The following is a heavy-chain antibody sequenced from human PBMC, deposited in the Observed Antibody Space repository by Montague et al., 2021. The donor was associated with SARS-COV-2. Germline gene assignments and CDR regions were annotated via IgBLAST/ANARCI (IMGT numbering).Heavy chain of an antibody. J-gene: IGHJ4*02. D-gene: IGHD4-17*01. Sequence: SETLSLTCTVSGGSIRSSSFYWGWIRQPPGKGLEWIGSISSSGYTYYNPSPKSRVTIFVDTSKNQFSLKLSSVTAADTAVYYCARDYDDYLDFWGQGNLVTVSS. CDR2: ISSSGYT. V-gene: IGHV4-39*01. CDR3: ARDYDDYLDF. CDR1: GGSIRSSSFY.